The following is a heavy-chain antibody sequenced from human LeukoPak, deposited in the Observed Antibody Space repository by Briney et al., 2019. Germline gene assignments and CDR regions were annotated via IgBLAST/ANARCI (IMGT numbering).Heavy chain of an antibody. D-gene: IGHD6-19*01. CDR2: MNPNSGNT. J-gene: IGHJ4*02. CDR1: GYTFTSYD. V-gene: IGHV1-8*02. Sequence: ASVKVSCKASGYTFTSYDINWVRQATGQGLEWMGWMNPNSGNTGYAQKFQGRVTMTTDTPATTASMELRSLTLDDTAVYFCARLSSSGWPLEVFDYWGQGTQVTVSS. CDR3: ARLSSSGWPLEVFDY.